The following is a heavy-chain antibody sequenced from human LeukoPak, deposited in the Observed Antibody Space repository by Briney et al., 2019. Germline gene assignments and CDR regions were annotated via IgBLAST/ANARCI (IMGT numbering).Heavy chain of an antibody. V-gene: IGHV4-39*07. Sequence: SETLSLTCAVSGGSISSNSYYWGWIRQPPGKGLEWIGSIYYSGSTNYNPSLKGRVTISVDTSKNQFSLKLSSVTAADTAVYYCARDLRYDSSGWAFDYWGQGTLVTVSS. CDR1: GGSISSNSYY. CDR2: IYYSGST. J-gene: IGHJ4*02. D-gene: IGHD3-22*01. CDR3: ARDLRYDSSGWAFDY.